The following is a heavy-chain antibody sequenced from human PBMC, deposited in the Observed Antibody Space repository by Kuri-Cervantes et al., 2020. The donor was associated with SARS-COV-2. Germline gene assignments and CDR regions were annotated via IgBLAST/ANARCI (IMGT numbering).Heavy chain of an antibody. CDR3: AKVSLPGGLRLPNDAFDI. CDR1: GYTLTELS. Sequence: ASVKVSCKVSGYTLTELSMHWVRQAPGKGLEWMGGFDPEDGETIYAQKFQGRVTMTEDTSTDTAYMELNSLRAEDTAVYYCAKVSLPGGLRLPNDAFDIWGQGTMVTVSS. J-gene: IGHJ3*02. CDR2: FDPEDGET. V-gene: IGHV1-24*01. D-gene: IGHD3-16*01.